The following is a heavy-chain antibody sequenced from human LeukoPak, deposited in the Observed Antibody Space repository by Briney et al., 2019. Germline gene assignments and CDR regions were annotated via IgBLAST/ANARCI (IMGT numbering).Heavy chain of an antibody. D-gene: IGHD2-15*01. Sequence: GGSLRLSCAASGFTFSSYAMSWVRQAPGKGLEWISYISSGSTTIYYADSVKGRFTISRDNAKNSLYLQMNSLRAEDTAVYYCARLHCSGGSCSHFDYWGQGTLVTVSS. CDR3: ARLHCSGGSCSHFDY. V-gene: IGHV3-48*04. J-gene: IGHJ4*02. CDR2: ISSGSTTI. CDR1: GFTFSSYA.